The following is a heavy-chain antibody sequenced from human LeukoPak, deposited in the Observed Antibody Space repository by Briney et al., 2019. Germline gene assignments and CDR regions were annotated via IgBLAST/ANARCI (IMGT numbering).Heavy chain of an antibody. Sequence: GGSLRLSCAASGFTFSSNAMTWVRQAPGQGLEWVSSISETSSHTFYADSVKGRFTISRDNTKNKLFLQMNSLRVEDTAIYYCAKDFSSSWQFDPWGPGTLVTVSS. J-gene: IGHJ5*02. CDR3: AKDFSSSWQFDP. D-gene: IGHD6-13*01. CDR1: GFTFSSNA. V-gene: IGHV3-23*01. CDR2: ISETSSHT.